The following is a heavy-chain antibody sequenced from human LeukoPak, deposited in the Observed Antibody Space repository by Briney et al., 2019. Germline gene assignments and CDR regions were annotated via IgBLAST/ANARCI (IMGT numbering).Heavy chain of an antibody. D-gene: IGHD3-10*01. CDR1: EFTFSSYD. V-gene: IGHV3-13*01. CDR3: ARKENVYYYFDY. J-gene: IGHJ4*02. CDR2: IGTAGDT. Sequence: GGSLRLSCAASEFTFSSYDMYWVRQATGKGLEWVSPIGTAGDTYSPGSVKGRFTISRENAKNSLYLQMNSLRAEDTAVYYCARKENVYYYFDYWGQGTLVTVSS.